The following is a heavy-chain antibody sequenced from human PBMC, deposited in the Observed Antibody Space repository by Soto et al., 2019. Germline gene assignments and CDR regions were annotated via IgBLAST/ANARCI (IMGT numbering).Heavy chain of an antibody. CDR3: ARASMIVEKYDF. D-gene: IGHD3-22*01. CDR2: MTPNSGGT. Sequence: QVQLVQSGAEVKKPGASVKVSCKASGYSFIGYYIHWVQQAPGQGLEWMGWMTPNSGGTDYAQKFQGRVTMTRDTSISTAYMELNSLSSDDTAVYYCARASMIVEKYDFWGQGTQVTVSS. V-gene: IGHV1-2*02. CDR1: GYSFIGYY. J-gene: IGHJ4*02.